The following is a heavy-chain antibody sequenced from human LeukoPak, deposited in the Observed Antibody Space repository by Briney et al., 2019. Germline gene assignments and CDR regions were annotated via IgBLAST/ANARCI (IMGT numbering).Heavy chain of an antibody. CDR1: GGTFTSYT. D-gene: IGHD1-26*01. CDR3: ARAGWELLVHGFDY. V-gene: IGHV1-69*02. Sequence: SVKVSCKASGGTFTSYTISWVRQAPGQGHEWMGRIIPILGIANYAQKFQSRVTITADKSTSTAYMELCSLRSEDTAVYYCARAGWELLVHGFDYWGQGTLVTVSS. J-gene: IGHJ4*02. CDR2: IIPILGIA.